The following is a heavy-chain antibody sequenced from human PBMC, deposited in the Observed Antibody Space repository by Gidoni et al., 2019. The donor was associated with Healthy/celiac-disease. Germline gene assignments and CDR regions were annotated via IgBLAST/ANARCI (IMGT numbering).Heavy chain of an antibody. CDR2: ISSSCSTI. CDR3: ATPFGGPGDAFDI. J-gene: IGHJ3*02. Sequence: EVQLVESGGGLVQPGGSLRLSCAASGFTFSSYEMNWVRQAPGKGREWVSYISSSCSTIDYADSVKGRFTISGDNAQNSLYLQMNRLRAEDTAVYYCATPFGGPGDAFDIWGQGTMVTVSS. V-gene: IGHV3-48*03. CDR1: GFTFSSYE. D-gene: IGHD3-16*01.